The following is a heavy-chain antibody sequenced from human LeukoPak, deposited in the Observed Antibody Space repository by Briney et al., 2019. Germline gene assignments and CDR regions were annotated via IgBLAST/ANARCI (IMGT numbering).Heavy chain of an antibody. CDR1: GFTFSNYW. D-gene: IGHD1-14*01. Sequence: PGGSLRLSCAASGFTFSNYWMSWVRQAPGKGREWVANIKQDGSEKYYVGSVKGRFTISRDNADNSLYLQMNSLRAEDTAVYYCARLRTFDYWGQGTLVTVSS. V-gene: IGHV3-7*03. CDR2: IKQDGSEK. J-gene: IGHJ4*02. CDR3: ARLRTFDY.